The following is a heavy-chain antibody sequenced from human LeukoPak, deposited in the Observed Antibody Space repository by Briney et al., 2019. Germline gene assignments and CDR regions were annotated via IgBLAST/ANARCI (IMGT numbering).Heavy chain of an antibody. CDR2: IRSKANSYAT. D-gene: IGHD6-19*01. CDR1: GFTFSGSA. J-gene: IGHJ4*02. CDR3: TVPGSSGWSY. Sequence: PGGSLRLSCAASGFTFSGSAMHWVRQASGKGLEWVGRIRSKANSYATAYAASVKGRFTISRDDPKNTAYLQMNSLKTEDTAVYYCTVPGSSGWSYWGQGTLVTVSS. V-gene: IGHV3-73*01.